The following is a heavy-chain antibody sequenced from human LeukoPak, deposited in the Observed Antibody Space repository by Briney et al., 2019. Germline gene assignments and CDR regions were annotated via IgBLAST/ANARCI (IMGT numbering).Heavy chain of an antibody. CDR1: GYTLTGYH. J-gene: IGHJ4*02. V-gene: IGHV1-2*02. CDR3: ARDDWGDTSGYITIDY. Sequence: ASVKVSCKASGYTLTGYHMHWVRQAPGQGLEWMGRINPNSGGTNYAQKFQGRVTMTRVTSISTVYMELSRLRSDDTAVYYCARDDWGDTSGYITIDYWGQGTLVTVSS. D-gene: IGHD3-22*01. CDR2: INPNSGGT.